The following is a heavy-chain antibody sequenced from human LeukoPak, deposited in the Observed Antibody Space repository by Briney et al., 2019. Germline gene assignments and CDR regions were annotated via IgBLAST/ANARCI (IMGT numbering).Heavy chain of an antibody. CDR1: GGTFSSYA. D-gene: IGHD3-22*01. J-gene: IGHJ1*01. Sequence: SVKVSCKASGGTFSSYAISWVRQAPGQGLEWMGGIIPIFGTANYAQKFQGRVTITADKSTSTAYMELSSLRSEDTAVYYCARIAEYYYDSSGYGYFQHWGQGTLVTVSS. CDR3: ARIAEYYYDSSGYGYFQH. V-gene: IGHV1-69*06. CDR2: IIPIFGTA.